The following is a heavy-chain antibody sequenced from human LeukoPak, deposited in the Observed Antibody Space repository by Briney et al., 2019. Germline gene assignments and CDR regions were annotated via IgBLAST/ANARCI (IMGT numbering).Heavy chain of an antibody. Sequence: ASVKVSCKPSGYSFTSYGISGVRQAPGQGLEWVGWINPYNGKTNYAQKVQGRVTVTTDTSTSTAYMELRSLRSDDTAVYYCARDPSGNPYFFDYWGQGTLVTVSS. D-gene: IGHD3-3*01. J-gene: IGHJ4*02. CDR1: GYSFTSYG. CDR2: INPYNGKT. V-gene: IGHV1-18*01. CDR3: ARDPSGNPYFFDY.